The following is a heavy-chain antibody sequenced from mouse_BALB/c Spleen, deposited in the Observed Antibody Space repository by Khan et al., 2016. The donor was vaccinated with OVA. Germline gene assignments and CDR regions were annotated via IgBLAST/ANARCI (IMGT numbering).Heavy chain of an antibody. CDR3: SRAYFRYDETWFAS. J-gene: IGHJ3*01. Sequence: EVQLQESGPGLVKPSQSLSLTCSVTGYSITSGYYWNWIRQFPGNKLEWMGYMNYDGVNTYNQSLRNRISITRDTSNNQFFLKLNSLTTEDTGTYYCSRAYFRYDETWFASWGQGTLVTVSA. CDR2: MNYDGVN. CDR1: GYSITSGYY. V-gene: IGHV3-6*02. D-gene: IGHD2-14*01.